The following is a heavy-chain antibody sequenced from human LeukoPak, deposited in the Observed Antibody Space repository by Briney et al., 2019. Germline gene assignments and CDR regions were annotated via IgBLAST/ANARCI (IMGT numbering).Heavy chain of an antibody. D-gene: IGHD1-1*01. J-gene: IGHJ6*02. CDR3: ARIGAGTQPGYYYGMDV. V-gene: IGHV5-51*01. Sequence: KVGESLKISCKGSGYSFTSYWIGWVRQMPGKGLEWMGIIYPGDSDTRYSPSFQGQVTISADKSISTAYLQWSSLKASDTAMYYCARIGAGTQPGYYYGMDVWGQGTTVTVSS. CDR2: IYPGDSDT. CDR1: GYSFTSYW.